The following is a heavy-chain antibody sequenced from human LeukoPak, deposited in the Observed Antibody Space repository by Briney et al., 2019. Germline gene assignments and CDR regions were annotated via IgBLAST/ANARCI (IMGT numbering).Heavy chain of an antibody. CDR3: ARVYGSGSYYLSFDY. J-gene: IGHJ4*02. V-gene: IGHV4-38-2*02. Sequence: SETLSLTCTVSGYSISSGYYWGWIRQPPGKGLEWIGCIYHSGSTYYNPSLKSRVTISVDTSKNQFSLKLSSVTAADTAVYYCARVYGSGSYYLSFDYWGQVTLVTVSS. D-gene: IGHD3-10*01. CDR2: IYHSGST. CDR1: GYSISSGYY.